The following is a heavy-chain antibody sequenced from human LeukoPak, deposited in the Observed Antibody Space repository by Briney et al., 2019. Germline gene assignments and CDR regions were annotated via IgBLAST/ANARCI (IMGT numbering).Heavy chain of an antibody. Sequence: GGSLRLSCAASGFTFSNYWMHWVRQAPGKGLVWVSRINTDGSDTTYADSVKGRFTISRDNAKNTLYLQMNSLRAEDTAVYYCTRVPGYYYMDVWGKGTTVTVSS. V-gene: IGHV3-74*01. D-gene: IGHD2-2*03. CDR3: TRVPGYYYMDV. CDR2: INTDGSDT. J-gene: IGHJ6*03. CDR1: GFTFSNYW.